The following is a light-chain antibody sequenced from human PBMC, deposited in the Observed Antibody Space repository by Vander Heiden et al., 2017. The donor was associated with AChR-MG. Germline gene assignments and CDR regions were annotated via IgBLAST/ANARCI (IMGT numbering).Light chain of an antibody. CDR3: NSRDRISSHWV. J-gene: IGLJ3*02. CDR1: SLRDFY. CDR2: GKN. V-gene: IGLV3-19*01. Sequence: SSELTQDPAVSVALGQTVRITCQGDSLRDFYASWYQQKPGQAPILVIYGKNNRPSGIPDRFSGSSSGNTASLTITGAQAEDEADYYCNSRDRISSHWVFGGGTKLTVL.